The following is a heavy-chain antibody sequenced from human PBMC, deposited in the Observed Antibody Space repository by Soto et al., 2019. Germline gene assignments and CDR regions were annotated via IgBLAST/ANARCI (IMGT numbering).Heavy chain of an antibody. Sequence: SETLSLTCAVSSGSISSSNWWSWVRQPPGKGLEWIGEIYHSGSTNYNPSLKSRVTISVDKSKNQFSLKLSSVTAADTAVYYCAREDGYYGSGSYYVDNWFDPWGQGTLVTVSS. J-gene: IGHJ5*02. CDR2: IYHSGST. CDR3: AREDGYYGSGSYYVDNWFDP. CDR1: SGSISSSNW. V-gene: IGHV4-4*02. D-gene: IGHD3-10*01.